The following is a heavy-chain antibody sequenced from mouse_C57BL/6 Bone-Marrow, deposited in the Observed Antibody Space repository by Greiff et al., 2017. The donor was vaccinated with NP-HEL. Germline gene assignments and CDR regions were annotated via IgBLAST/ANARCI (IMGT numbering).Heavy chain of an antibody. Sequence: VQLQQSGPGLVQPPQSLSITCTVTGFSLTSYVVHWVRQFPGKGLEWLGVMWSGGSTDYNAAFISRLSISKDNYKSQVFLKMNSLQADDTAIYYCARRVIYAMDYWGQGTSVTVFS. V-gene: IGHV2-2*01. CDR1: GFSLTSYV. J-gene: IGHJ4*01. CDR3: ARRVIYAMDY. CDR2: MWSGGST. D-gene: IGHD2-2*01.